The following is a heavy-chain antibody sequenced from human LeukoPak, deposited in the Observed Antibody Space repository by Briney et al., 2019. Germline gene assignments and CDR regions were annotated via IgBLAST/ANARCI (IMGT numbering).Heavy chain of an antibody. CDR3: AKDLGRVLWFGELGDYYYGMDV. Sequence: PGRSLRLSCAASGFTFSSYGMHWVRQAPGKGLEWVAVISYDGSNRYYADSVKGRFTISRDNSKNTLYLQMNSLRAEDTAVYYCAKDLGRVLWFGELGDYYYGMDVWGQGTTVTVSS. CDR2: ISYDGSNR. V-gene: IGHV3-30*18. CDR1: GFTFSSYG. D-gene: IGHD3-10*01. J-gene: IGHJ6*02.